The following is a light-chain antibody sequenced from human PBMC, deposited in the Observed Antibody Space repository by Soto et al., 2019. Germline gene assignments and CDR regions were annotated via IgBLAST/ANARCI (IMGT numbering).Light chain of an antibody. J-gene: IGLJ1*01. V-gene: IGLV2-14*03. CDR3: SSYTSSSSYV. Sequence: QSALTQPASVSGSPGQSIATSCTGTSSDVGGYKYVSWYQQHPGKAPKLMIYDVSNRPSGVPDRFSGSKSGNTASLTISGLQSEDEADYYCSSYTSSSSYVFGTGTKVTVL. CDR1: SSDVGGYKY. CDR2: DVS.